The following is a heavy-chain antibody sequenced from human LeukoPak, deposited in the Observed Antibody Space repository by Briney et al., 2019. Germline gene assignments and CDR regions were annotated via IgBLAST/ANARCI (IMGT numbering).Heavy chain of an antibody. J-gene: IGHJ2*01. CDR2: IYYSEST. CDR3: ARQLGRGAWCFDL. CDR1: GGSISSSSYF. D-gene: IGHD7-27*01. V-gene: IGHV4-39*01. Sequence: PSETLSLTCTVSGGSISSSSYFWGWIRQPPGKGLEWIATIYYSESTYYNPSLKSRVTISVDTSKNQFSLKLSSVTAADTAVYYCARQLGRGAWCFDLWGRGTLVTVSS.